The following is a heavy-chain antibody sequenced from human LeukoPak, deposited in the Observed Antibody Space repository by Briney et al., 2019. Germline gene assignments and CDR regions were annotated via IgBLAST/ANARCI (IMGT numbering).Heavy chain of an antibody. J-gene: IGHJ4*02. CDR3: ARDWGNWDFDY. CDR1: GFTFSSYS. D-gene: IGHD1-1*01. CDR2: ISSLSNYI. Sequence: GWSLRLSCAASGFTFSSYSMNWVRQAPGKGLEWVSSISSLSNYIYYEDSVKGRFTISRDYAKNSLYLQMNSLRAEDTAVCYCARDWGNWDFDYWGQGNLVIVSS. V-gene: IGHV3-21*01.